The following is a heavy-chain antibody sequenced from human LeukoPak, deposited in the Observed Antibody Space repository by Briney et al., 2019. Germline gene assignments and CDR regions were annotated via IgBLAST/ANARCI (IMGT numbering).Heavy chain of an antibody. CDR3: TRDQAPAAQNTDRGVDY. D-gene: IGHD2-2*01. J-gene: IGHJ4*02. Sequence: RTGGSLRLSCAASGFTFSSYSMNWVRQAPGKGLEWVSSTSSSSSYIYYADSVKGRFTISRDNAKNSLYLQMNSLRAEDTAVYYCTRDQAPAAQNTDRGVDYWGQGTLVTVSS. CDR2: TSSSSSYI. CDR1: GFTFSSYS. V-gene: IGHV3-21*01.